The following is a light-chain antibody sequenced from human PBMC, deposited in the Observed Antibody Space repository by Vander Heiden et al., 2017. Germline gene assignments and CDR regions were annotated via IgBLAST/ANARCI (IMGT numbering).Light chain of an antibody. CDR3: MQAQQTPWT. Sequence: EIAMTQSPLSLPVTPVQAASISCRSSQSLLDRNGYNCLDWFVQRPGQSPQLLIYLASNRVSGVPDRFSGSGSGTEFTLKISRVEPDDVGIYYCMQAQQTPWTFGQGTKVEIK. CDR2: LAS. V-gene: IGKV2-28*01. CDR1: QSLLDRNGYNC. J-gene: IGKJ1*01.